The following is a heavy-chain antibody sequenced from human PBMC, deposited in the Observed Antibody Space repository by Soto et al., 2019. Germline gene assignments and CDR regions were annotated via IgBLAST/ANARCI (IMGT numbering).Heavy chain of an antibody. V-gene: IGHV3-23*01. CDR1: VFTFSSYS. J-gene: IGHJ4*02. Sequence: PGGSLRLSCAASVFTFSSYSMSWVRQAPGKGLEWVSGFRSGGDDDTTYYADSVRGRFTISRDNSKSTLFLQMNSLRAEDTAIYYCAKKVNSGSGSQFFDYWGQGTLVTVSS. CDR2: FRSGGDDDTT. D-gene: IGHD3-10*01. CDR3: AKKVNSGSGSQFFDY.